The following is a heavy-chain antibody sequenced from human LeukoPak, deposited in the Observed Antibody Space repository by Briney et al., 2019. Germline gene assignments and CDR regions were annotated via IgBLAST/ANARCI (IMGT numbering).Heavy chain of an antibody. CDR1: GFTFSSYG. V-gene: IGHV3-33*01. Sequence: GGSLRLSCAASGFTFSSYGMHWVRQAPGKGLEWVAVIWYDGSNKYYADSVKGRFTISRDNSKNTLYLQMNSLRAEDTAVYYCARDHGGGILITNYWGQGTLVTVSS. CDR3: ARDHGGGILITNY. CDR2: IWYDGSNK. J-gene: IGHJ4*02. D-gene: IGHD4-23*01.